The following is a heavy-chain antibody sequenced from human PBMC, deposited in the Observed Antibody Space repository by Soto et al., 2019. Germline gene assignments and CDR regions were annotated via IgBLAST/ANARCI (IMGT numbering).Heavy chain of an antibody. J-gene: IGHJ4*02. V-gene: IGHV1-24*01. CDR1: GYTLIELS. Sequence: ASVKGSCKVSGYTLIELSMHWVRQAPGKGLEWMARFDPESGEAIYAQKFQGRVTMTSDTSISTAHMELSSLRSDDTAVYYCARRAETNGWNGFGADKNYFDFWGQGTLVTVSS. CDR3: ARRAETNGWNGFGADKNYFDF. CDR2: FDPESGEA. D-gene: IGHD1-1*01.